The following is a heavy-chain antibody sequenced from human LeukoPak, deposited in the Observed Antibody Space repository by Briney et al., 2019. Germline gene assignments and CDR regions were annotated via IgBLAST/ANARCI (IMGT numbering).Heavy chain of an antibody. CDR1: GFTFSSYA. V-gene: IGHV3-23*01. J-gene: IGHJ4*02. D-gene: IGHD2-2*01. CDR2: VSGSGGST. Sequence: GGSLRLSCAASGFTFSSYAMRWVRQAPGKGLEWVSAVSGSGGSTYYADSVKGRFTLSSSNSKNTLFLQMDSRGAEDTAVYYCAKDGPPDIVVVPAGIFDYWGQGTLVTVSS. CDR3: AKDGPPDIVVVPAGIFDY.